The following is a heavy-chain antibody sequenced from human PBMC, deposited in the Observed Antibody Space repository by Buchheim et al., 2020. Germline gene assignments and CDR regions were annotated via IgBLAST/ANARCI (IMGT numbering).Heavy chain of an antibody. J-gene: IGHJ4*02. V-gene: IGHV4-34*01. CDR3: ASSFLEVEMATIEGFDY. CDR2: INHSGST. Sequence: QVQLQQWGAGLLKPSETLSLTCAVYGGSFSGYYWSWIRQPPGKGLEWIGEINHSGSTNYNPSLKSRVTISVDTSKNQFSLKLSSVTAADTAVYYCASSFLEVEMATIEGFDYWGQGTL. D-gene: IGHD5-24*01. CDR1: GGSFSGYY.